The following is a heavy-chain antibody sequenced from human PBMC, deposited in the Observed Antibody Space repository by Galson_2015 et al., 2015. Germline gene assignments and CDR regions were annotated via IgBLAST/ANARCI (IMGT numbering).Heavy chain of an antibody. J-gene: IGHJ4*02. V-gene: IGHV3-7*01. CDR3: ARDQAGLGGWYIFSMDY. Sequence: YYVDSVKGRFTISRDNAKNSLYLQMNSLRDEDTAVYYCARDQAGLGGWYIFSMDYWGQGTLVTVSS. D-gene: IGHD6-19*01.